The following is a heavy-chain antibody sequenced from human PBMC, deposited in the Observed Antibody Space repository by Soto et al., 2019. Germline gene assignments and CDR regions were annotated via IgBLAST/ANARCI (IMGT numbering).Heavy chain of an antibody. J-gene: IGHJ4*02. D-gene: IGHD4-17*01. V-gene: IGHV4-4*07. CDR2: IYTSGST. Sequence: QVQLQESGPGLVKPSEILSLSCTVSGVSISNFYWSLIRQPAGKGLEWIGRIYTSGSTNYNPSLKSRVTMSVDTSMNQFSLKVNSVTAADTAVYYCARAPSDYGDYDYWGQGTLVTVSS. CDR1: GVSISNFY. CDR3: ARAPSDYGDYDY.